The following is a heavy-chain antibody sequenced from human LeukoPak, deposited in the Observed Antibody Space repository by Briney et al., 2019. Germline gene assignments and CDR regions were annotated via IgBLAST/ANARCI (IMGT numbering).Heavy chain of an antibody. J-gene: IGHJ5*02. CDR1: GGTFSSYA. V-gene: IGHV1-69*05. D-gene: IGHD5-18*01. Sequence: SVKVSCKASGGTFSSYAISWVRQAPGQGLEWMGGIIPIFGTANYAQKFQGRVTITTDEFTSTAYMELSSLRSEDTAVYYCARGRGYSYGRYNWFDPWGQGTLVTVSS. CDR3: ARGRGYSYGRYNWFDP. CDR2: IIPIFGTA.